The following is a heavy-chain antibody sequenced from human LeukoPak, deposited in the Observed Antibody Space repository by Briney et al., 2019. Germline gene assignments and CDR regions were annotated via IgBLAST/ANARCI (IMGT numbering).Heavy chain of an antibody. J-gene: IGHJ6*02. D-gene: IGHD3-10*01. CDR2: IYYSGST. V-gene: IGHV4-30-4*01. CDR3: ARDHYSPVDV. CDR1: GGSISSGTYC. Sequence: SETLSLTCTVSGGSISSGTYCWSWIRQPPGKGLEWIGYIYYSGSTYYNPSLKSRVTISIDTFKNQFSLKLTSVTAADTAVYYCARDHYSPVDVWGQGTTVTVSS.